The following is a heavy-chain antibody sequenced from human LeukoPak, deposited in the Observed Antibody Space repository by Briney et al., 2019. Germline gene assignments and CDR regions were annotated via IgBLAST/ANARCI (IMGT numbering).Heavy chain of an antibody. D-gene: IGHD6-6*01. CDR2: ISSNGGST. J-gene: IGHJ3*02. CDR1: GFTFSSYA. V-gene: IGHV3-64D*09. Sequence: GGSLRLSCSASGFTFSSYAMHWVRQAPGKGLEYVSAISSNGGSTYYADSVKGRFTISRDNSKNTLYLQMSSLRAEDTAVYYCVKAGGRAARSSSAFDIWGQGTMVTVSS. CDR3: VKAGGRAARSSSAFDI.